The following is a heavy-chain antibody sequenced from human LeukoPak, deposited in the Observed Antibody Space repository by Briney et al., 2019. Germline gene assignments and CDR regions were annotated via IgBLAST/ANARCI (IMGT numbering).Heavy chain of an antibody. CDR2: ITSSGSDI. CDR3: ARVFPDY. D-gene: IGHD3-10*02. J-gene: IGHJ4*02. Sequence: GGSLRLSCAASGFTFSTYDMNWVRQAPGKGLEWVSNITSSGSDIFYADSVKGRFTISRDNAKNSLYLQMNSLRAEDTAVYYCARVFPDYWGQGTLVTVSS. V-gene: IGHV3-48*03. CDR1: GFTFSTYD.